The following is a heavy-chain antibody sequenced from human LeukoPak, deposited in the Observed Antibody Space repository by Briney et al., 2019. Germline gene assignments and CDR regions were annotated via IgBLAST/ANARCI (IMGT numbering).Heavy chain of an antibody. CDR3: ARGGGYSGYDFGY. D-gene: IGHD5-12*01. J-gene: IGHJ4*02. Sequence: SETLSLTCAVYGGSFSGYYWSWIRQPPGKGLEWIGEINHSGSTNYNPSLKSRVTISVDTSKNQFSLNLSSVTAADTAVYYCARGGGYSGYDFGYWGQGTLVTVSS. CDR1: GGSFSGYY. CDR2: INHSGST. V-gene: IGHV4-34*01.